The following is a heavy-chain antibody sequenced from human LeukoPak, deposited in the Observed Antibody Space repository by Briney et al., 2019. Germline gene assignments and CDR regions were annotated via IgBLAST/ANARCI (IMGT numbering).Heavy chain of an antibody. J-gene: IGHJ5*02. CDR3: PVHRDTTFGVAGWFDP. Sequence: ASVKVSCKASGYNFTSYDINWVRQATEQGLEWMGLMNPSSGNTGYAQKFQGRVTMTRNTSISTAYMELSSLISEDTAVYYCPVHRDTTFGVAGWFDPWCQGALVNVSS. CDR2: MNPSSGNT. D-gene: IGHD3-3*01. CDR1: GYNFTSYD. V-gene: IGHV1-8*01.